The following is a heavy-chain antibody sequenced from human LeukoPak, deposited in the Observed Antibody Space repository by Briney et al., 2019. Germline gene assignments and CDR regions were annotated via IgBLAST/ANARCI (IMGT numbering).Heavy chain of an antibody. CDR2: ISGSGSST. D-gene: IGHD1-1*01. J-gene: IGHJ4*02. Sequence: PGRSLRLSCAASGFIFSNYAMSWVRQAPGKGLECVSGISGSGSSTYSADSVRGRFTISRDNSKNTLYLQMDSLGAEDTAVYYCAKDPSELGGQGTLVTVSP. CDR3: AKDPSEL. CDR1: GFIFSNYA. V-gene: IGHV3-23*01.